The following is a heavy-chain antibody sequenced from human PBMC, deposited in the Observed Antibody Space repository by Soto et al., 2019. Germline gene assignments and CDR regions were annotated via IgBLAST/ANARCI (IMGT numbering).Heavy chain of an antibody. CDR1: GGSFNRHT. J-gene: IGHJ4*02. Sequence: QVQLVQSGAEVRKPGSSVRVSCKASGGSFNRHTISWVRQAPGQGLEWMGGIIPIFGTANYAQKFQGRVTITADKSTSTAYMELSSLRSEDTAVYYCARGIAVAGTWFDYWGQGTLVTVSS. V-gene: IGHV1-69*06. CDR3: ARGIAVAGTWFDY. CDR2: IIPIFGTA. D-gene: IGHD6-19*01.